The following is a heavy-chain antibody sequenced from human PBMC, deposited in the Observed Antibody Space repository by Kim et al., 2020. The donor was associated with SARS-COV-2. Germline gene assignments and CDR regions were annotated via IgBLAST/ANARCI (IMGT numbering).Heavy chain of an antibody. CDR3: ARGWRFLDGMDV. CDR2: INAGNGNT. CDR1: GYTFTSYA. J-gene: IGHJ6*02. D-gene: IGHD3-3*01. Sequence: ASVKVSCKASGYTFTSYAMHWVRQAPGQRLEWMGWINAGNGNTKYSQKFQGRVTITRDTSASTAYMELSSLRSEDTAVYYCARGWRFLDGMDVWGQGTTVTVSS. V-gene: IGHV1-3*01.